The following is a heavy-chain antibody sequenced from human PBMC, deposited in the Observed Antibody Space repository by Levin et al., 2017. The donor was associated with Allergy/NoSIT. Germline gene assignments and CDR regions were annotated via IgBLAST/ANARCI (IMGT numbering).Heavy chain of an antibody. CDR3: ARRGSPHSNAPWYCDN. V-gene: IGHV3-11*01. CDR2: TSSTGITK. Sequence: GGSLRLSCAASGFLFSDYYMNWIRQAPGKGLEWVSYTSSTGITKYSADSVKGRFTISRDNAKNSLYLQMGSLRVEDTAVYYCARRGSPHSNAPWYCDNWGQGTLVTVSS. CDR1: GFLFSDYY. J-gene: IGHJ4*02. D-gene: IGHD4-11*01.